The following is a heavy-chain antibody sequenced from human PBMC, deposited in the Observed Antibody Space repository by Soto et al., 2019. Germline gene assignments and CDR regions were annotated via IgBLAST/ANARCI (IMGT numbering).Heavy chain of an antibody. CDR3: SIVAPRCVAVVCVY. CDR1: GNTFASHG. Sequence: QVQLVQSGPEVKKPGASVKVSCKASGNTFASHGFSWVPQAPGQGREWMGWISGFNGQTNYGLTYRGTFTLTSDTSTSTAYMQPRCVGSDYTAVYFCSIVAPRCVAVVCVYCCQGTLVTVSS. V-gene: IGHV1-18*01. D-gene: IGHD3-22*01. J-gene: IGHJ4*02. CDR2: ISGFNGQT.